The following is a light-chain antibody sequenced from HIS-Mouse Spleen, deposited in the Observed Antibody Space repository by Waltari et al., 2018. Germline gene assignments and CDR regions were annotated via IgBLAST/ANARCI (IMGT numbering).Light chain of an antibody. J-gene: IGLJ2*01. V-gene: IGLV3-10*01. CDR3: YSTDSSGNHRV. Sequence: SYELTQPPSVSVSPGQTARLTCAGDAFPKKYAYWYQQKSGQAPALVIYEDSKRPSGIPERFSGSSSGTMATLTISGAQVEDEADYYCYSTDSSGNHRVFGGGTKLTVL. CDR2: EDS. CDR1: AFPKKY.